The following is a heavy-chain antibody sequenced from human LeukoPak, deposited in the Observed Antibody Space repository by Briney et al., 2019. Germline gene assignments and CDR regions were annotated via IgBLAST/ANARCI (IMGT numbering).Heavy chain of an antibody. V-gene: IGHV3-30*02. Sequence: GGSLTLSCAASGFTFSSYGMHWVRQAPGKGLEWVAFIRYDGSNKYYVDSVKGRFTISRDNSKNTLYLQMNSLRAEDTAVYYCAKDWYYGSRSYQKNYYYYYYMDVWGKGTTVTISS. CDR2: IRYDGSNK. D-gene: IGHD3-10*01. CDR1: GFTFSSYG. J-gene: IGHJ6*03. CDR3: AKDWYYGSRSYQKNYYYYYYMDV.